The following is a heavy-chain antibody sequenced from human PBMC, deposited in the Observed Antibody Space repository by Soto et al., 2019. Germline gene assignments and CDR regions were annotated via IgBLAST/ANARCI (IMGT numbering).Heavy chain of an antibody. V-gene: IGHV3-7*05. CDR3: ASTWTYYYYGMDV. Sequence: EVQLVESGGGLVQPGGSLRLSCAASGFTFSSYWMSWVRQAPGKGLEWVANIKQDGSEKYYVDSVKGRFTISRDNAKNSVYLQINSLRAEDTAVYYCASTWTYYYYGMDVWGQGTTVTVSS. J-gene: IGHJ6*02. CDR2: IKQDGSEK. CDR1: GFTFSSYW. D-gene: IGHD3-16*01.